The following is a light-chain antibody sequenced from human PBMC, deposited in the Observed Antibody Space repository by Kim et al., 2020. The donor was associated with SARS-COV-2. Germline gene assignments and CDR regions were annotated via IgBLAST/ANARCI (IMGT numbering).Light chain of an antibody. J-gene: IGKJ2*01. CDR1: QSVSSN. CDR2: GAS. CDR3: QHYNNWPYT. Sequence: EIVMTQSPATLSVSPGETATLSCRASQSVSSNLAWYQQKPGQAPRLLIYGASTRATGIPARFSGSGSGTDFTLTISSLQSEDFTVYYCQHYNNWPYTFGQGTKLEI. V-gene: IGKV3-15*01.